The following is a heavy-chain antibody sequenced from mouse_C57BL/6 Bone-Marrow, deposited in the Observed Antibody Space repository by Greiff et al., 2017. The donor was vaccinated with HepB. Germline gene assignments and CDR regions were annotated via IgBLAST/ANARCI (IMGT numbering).Heavy chain of an antibody. V-gene: IGHV8-12*01. CDR3: ARVYDGYYERDAMDY. Sequence: QVTLKVSGPGILQSSQTLSLTCSFSGFSLSTSGMGVSWIRQPSGKGLEWLAYIYWDDDKRYNPSLKSRMTISKDTSRNQVFLKITSVDTADTATYYCARVYDGYYERDAMDYWGQGTSVTVSS. CDR2: IYWDDDK. CDR1: GFSLSTSGMG. D-gene: IGHD2-3*01. J-gene: IGHJ4*01.